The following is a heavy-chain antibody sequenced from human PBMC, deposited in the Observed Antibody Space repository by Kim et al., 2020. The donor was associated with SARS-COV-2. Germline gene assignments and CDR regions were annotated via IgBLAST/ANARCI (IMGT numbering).Heavy chain of an antibody. D-gene: IGHD3-22*01. CDR1: GFTFSSYA. CDR3: ARDYYYDSSGYRGSAFDI. CDR2: ISYDGSNK. J-gene: IGHJ3*02. Sequence: GGSLRLSCAASGFTFSSYAMHWVRQALGKGLEWVAVISYDGSNKYYADSVKGRFTISRDNSKNTLYLQMNSLRAEDTAVYYCARDYYYDSSGYRGSAFDIWGQGTMVTVSS. V-gene: IGHV3-30*04.